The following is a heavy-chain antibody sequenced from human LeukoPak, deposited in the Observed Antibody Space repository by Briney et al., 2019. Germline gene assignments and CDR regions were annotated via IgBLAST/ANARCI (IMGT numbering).Heavy chain of an antibody. Sequence: WASVKVSCKPSGGTFSSYGVSWVRQAPGQGLEWMGGIIPIFRATNYAQRFRGRVTITTDESTSTVYMELSSLRSEDTAVYFCARSRRAGYNVFYFDSWGQGTLVTVSS. CDR1: GGTFSSYG. V-gene: IGHV1-69*05. J-gene: IGHJ4*02. D-gene: IGHD5-24*01. CDR3: ARSRRAGYNVFYFDS. CDR2: IIPIFRAT.